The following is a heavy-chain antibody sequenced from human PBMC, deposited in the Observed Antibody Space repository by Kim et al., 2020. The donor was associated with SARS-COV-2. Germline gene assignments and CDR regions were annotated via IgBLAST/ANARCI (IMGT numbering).Heavy chain of an antibody. CDR3: ARTVLINYDFWSGYYNDPGY. Sequence: GGSLRLSCAASGFTFSSYSMNWVRQAPGKGLEWVSSISSSSTYIYYADSVKGRFTISRDNAKNSLYLQMNSLRAEDTAVYYRARTVLINYDFWSGYYNDPGYWGQGTLVTVSS. CDR2: ISSSSTYI. D-gene: IGHD3-3*01. J-gene: IGHJ4*02. V-gene: IGHV3-21*01. CDR1: GFTFSSYS.